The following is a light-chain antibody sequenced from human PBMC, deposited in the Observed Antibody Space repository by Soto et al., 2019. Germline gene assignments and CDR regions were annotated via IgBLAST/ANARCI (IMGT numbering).Light chain of an antibody. CDR1: SSDVGGYNY. Sequence: QSALTQPASVSGSPGQSITISCTGTSSDVGGYNYVSWYQHHPGKAPKLIIYDVTNRPSGVSNTFSGSKSSNTASLTISGLQTEDEADYYCSSYTTGNTRQIVFGTGTKLTVL. V-gene: IGLV2-14*03. CDR3: SSYTTGNTRQIV. CDR2: DVT. J-gene: IGLJ1*01.